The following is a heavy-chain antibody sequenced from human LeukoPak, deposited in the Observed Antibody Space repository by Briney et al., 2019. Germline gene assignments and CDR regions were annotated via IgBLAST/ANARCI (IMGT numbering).Heavy chain of an antibody. CDR3: ARVIGFYGLGGNVDRRAIDI. CDR1: GYTFTGYY. CDR2: INPNSGGT. V-gene: IGHV1-2*02. D-gene: IGHD4-23*01. J-gene: IGHJ3*02. Sequence: ASVKVSCKASGYTFTGYYMHWVRQAPGQGLEWMGWINPNSGGTNYAQKFQGRVTMTRDTSISTAYMELSRLRSDDTAVYYCARVIGFYGLGGNVDRRAIDIWGQGTMVTVSS.